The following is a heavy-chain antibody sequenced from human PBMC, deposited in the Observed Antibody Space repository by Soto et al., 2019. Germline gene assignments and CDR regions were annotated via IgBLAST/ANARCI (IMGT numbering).Heavy chain of an antibody. V-gene: IGHV4-34*01. CDR3: AREYPNSSGWYRLRGVLDY. Sequence: PSETLSLTCAVYGGSFSGYYWSWIRQPPGKGLEWIGEINHSGSTNYNPSLKSRVTISVDTSKNQFSLKLSSVTAADTAVYYCAREYPNSSGWYRLRGVLDYWGQGTLVTVSS. CDR2: INHSGST. CDR1: GGSFSGYY. D-gene: IGHD6-19*01. J-gene: IGHJ4*02.